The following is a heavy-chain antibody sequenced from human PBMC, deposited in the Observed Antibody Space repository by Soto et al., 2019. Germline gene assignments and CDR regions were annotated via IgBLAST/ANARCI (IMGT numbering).Heavy chain of an antibody. CDR3: ARVDTSRGATCVSY. CDR1: GGSISSGGYY. D-gene: IGHD1-26*01. Sequence: SETLSLTCTVSGGSISSGGYYWSWIRQHPGKGLEWIGYIYYSGSTYYNPSLKSRVTISVDTSKNQFSLKLSSVTAADTAVYYCARVDTSRGATCVSYGGQGTRVTVSS. V-gene: IGHV4-31*03. J-gene: IGHJ4*02. CDR2: IYYSGST.